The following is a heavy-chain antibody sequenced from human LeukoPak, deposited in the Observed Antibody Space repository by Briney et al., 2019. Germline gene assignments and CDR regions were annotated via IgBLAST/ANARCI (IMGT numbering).Heavy chain of an antibody. CDR1: GGSIRSYY. J-gene: IGHJ6*03. Sequence: SETLSLTCTVSGGSIRSYYWSWIRQPAGKGLEWIGRIYTSGSTNYNPFLKSRVTMSVDTSKNQISLKLSSVTAADTAVYYCAREDHYYYYYMDVWGKGTTVTVSS. V-gene: IGHV4-4*07. CDR3: AREDHYYYYYMDV. CDR2: IYTSGST.